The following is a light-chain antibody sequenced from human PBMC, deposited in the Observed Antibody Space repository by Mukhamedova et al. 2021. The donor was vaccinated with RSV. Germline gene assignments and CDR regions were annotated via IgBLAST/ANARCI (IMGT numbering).Light chain of an antibody. CDR2: AAS. CDR3: QQSYSVPPT. J-gene: IGKJ2*01. V-gene: IGKV1-39*01. Sequence: WYQRRVHGKAPKLLMYAASTLQSGVPSRFSGSGSGTDFSFTITSLQVEDVATYYCQQSYSVPPTFGQGTKLEIK.